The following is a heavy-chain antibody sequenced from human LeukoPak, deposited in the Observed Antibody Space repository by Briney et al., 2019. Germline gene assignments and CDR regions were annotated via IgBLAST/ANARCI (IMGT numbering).Heavy chain of an antibody. D-gene: IGHD3-9*01. V-gene: IGHV4-39*07. CDR2: IYYSGST. CDR3: ARLVRYFDWSTRYYYYMDV. J-gene: IGHJ6*03. Sequence: SETLSLTCTVSGGSISSSSYYWGWIRQPPGKGLEWIGSIYYSGSTYYNPSLKSRVTISVDTSKNQFSLKLSSVTAADTAVYYCARLVRYFDWSTRYYYYMDVWGKGTTVTISS. CDR1: GGSISSSSYY.